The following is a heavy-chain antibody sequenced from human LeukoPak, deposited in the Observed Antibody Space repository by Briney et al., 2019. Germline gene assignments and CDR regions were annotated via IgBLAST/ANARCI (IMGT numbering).Heavy chain of an antibody. CDR3: ARDGFLEWFPYYYYGMDV. Sequence: GGSLRLSCAASGFTVSSNYMSWVRQAPGKGLEWVSVIYSGGSTYYADSVKGRFTISRDNSKNTLCLQMNSLRAEDTAVYYCARDGFLEWFPYYYYGMDVWGQGTTVTVSS. CDR2: IYSGGST. D-gene: IGHD3-3*01. V-gene: IGHV3-53*01. J-gene: IGHJ6*02. CDR1: GFTVSSNY.